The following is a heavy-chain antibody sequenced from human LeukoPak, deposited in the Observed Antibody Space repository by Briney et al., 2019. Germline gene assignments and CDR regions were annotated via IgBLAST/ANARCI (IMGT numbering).Heavy chain of an antibody. D-gene: IGHD1-1*01. CDR3: ARDGFATNWPNYYYGMDV. CDR1: GFTFSDYY. V-gene: IGHV3-11*04. Sequence: GGSLRLSCAAPGFTFSDYYMSWIRQAPGKGLEWLSSISTGGTDIYYADSVKGRFTISRDNAKNSLYLQMNSLRVEDTAVYYCARDGFATNWPNYYYGMDVWGLGTTVTVSS. J-gene: IGHJ6*02. CDR2: ISTGGTDI.